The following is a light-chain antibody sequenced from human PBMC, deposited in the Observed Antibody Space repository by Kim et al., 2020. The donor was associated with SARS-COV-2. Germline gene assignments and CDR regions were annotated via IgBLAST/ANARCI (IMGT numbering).Light chain of an antibody. V-gene: IGKV3-20*01. CDR1: QSIISSY. Sequence: IVLTQSPGTLSLSPGERATLSCRASQSIISSYLAWYQQKPGQPPGLLIYAASNRATGVPDRFSGSVSGTDFTLTISRLEPEDFGVYYCQQYGSASYTFGQGTKLEI. CDR2: AAS. J-gene: IGKJ2*01. CDR3: QQYGSASYT.